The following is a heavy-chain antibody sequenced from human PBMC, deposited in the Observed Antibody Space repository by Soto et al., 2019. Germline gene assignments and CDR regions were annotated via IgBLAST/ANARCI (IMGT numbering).Heavy chain of an antibody. D-gene: IGHD4-17*01. V-gene: IGHV3-7*05. CDR3: ARDTGNGYYGKDTWGMDV. CDR2: VNQYGSENY. CDR1: GFTFRTYW. J-gene: IGHJ6*02. Sequence: EVQLVESGGGLVQPGGSLRLSCAASGFTFRTYWMSWVRQAPGKGLEWVGNVNQYGSENYYYVDSVKGRFTISRDNAENSVYLQMNSLRVEDTAVYYCARDTGNGYYGKDTWGMDVWGQGTTVFVSS.